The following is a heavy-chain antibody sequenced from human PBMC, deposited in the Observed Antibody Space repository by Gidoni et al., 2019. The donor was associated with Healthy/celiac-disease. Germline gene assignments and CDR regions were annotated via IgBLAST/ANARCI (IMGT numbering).Heavy chain of an antibody. V-gene: IGHV4-34*01. D-gene: IGHD6-13*01. CDR1: GGSFSGYY. CDR3: ARGYQQLGLRGSWFDP. CDR2: INHSGST. J-gene: IGHJ5*02. Sequence: QVQLQQWGAGLLKPSETLSLTCAVYGGSFSGYYWSWIRQPPGKGLEWIGEINHSGSTNYNPSLKSRVTISVDTSKNQFSLKLSSVTAADTAVYYCARGYQQLGLRGSWFDPWGQGTLVTVSS.